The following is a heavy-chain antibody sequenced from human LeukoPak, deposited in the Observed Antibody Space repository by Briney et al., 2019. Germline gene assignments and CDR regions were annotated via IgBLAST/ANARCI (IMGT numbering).Heavy chain of an antibody. CDR2: MSYDGSNK. J-gene: IGHJ4*02. V-gene: IGHV3-30*18. CDR3: AKSGKRHSSSWYYFDS. CDR1: GFTFGSYG. D-gene: IGHD6-13*01. Sequence: PGGSLRLSCAASGFTFGSYGMHWVRQAPGKGLEWVAVMSYDGSNKYYADSVRGRFTISRDNSKNTLYLQMNSLRGEDTAVYYCAKSGKRHSSSWYYFDSWGQGTLVTVSA.